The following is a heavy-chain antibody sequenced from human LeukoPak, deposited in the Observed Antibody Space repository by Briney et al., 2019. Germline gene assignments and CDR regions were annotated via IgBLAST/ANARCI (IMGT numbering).Heavy chain of an antibody. Sequence: GGSLRLSCAASGFTFSSYAMSWVRQAPGNGLEWVSGISGSGVTTYSADSVKGRFTISRDSSKSTLYLQMNSLRAEDTAVYYGAKHSSGWYVSDYWGQGTLVTVSS. CDR3: AKHSSGWYVSDY. V-gene: IGHV3-23*01. J-gene: IGHJ4*02. CDR1: GFTFSSYA. CDR2: ISGSGVTT. D-gene: IGHD6-19*01.